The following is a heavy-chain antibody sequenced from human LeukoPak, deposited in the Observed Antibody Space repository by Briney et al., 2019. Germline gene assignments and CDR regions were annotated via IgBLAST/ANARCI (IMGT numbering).Heavy chain of an antibody. D-gene: IGHD5-12*01. J-gene: IGHJ5*02. CDR1: GYTFTGYY. V-gene: IGHV1-2*02. Sequence: ASVKVSCKASGYTFTGYYMHWVRQAPGQGLEWMGWINPNSGGTNYAQKFQGRVTMTRDTSISTAYMELSRLRSDDTAVYYCARVAGYSGYTGFDPWGQGALVTVSS. CDR3: ARVAGYSGYTGFDP. CDR2: INPNSGGT.